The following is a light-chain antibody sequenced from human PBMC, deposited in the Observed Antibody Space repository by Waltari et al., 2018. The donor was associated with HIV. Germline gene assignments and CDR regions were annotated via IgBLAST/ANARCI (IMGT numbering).Light chain of an antibody. Sequence: EIVMTQSPATLSVSPGERATLSCRATQSVSSNLAWYQQKPGQAPRLRIYGASTRATGIPDRFSGSGSGTEFTLTITRLQSEDFAVYYCQQYNNWPPITFGQGTRLEIK. V-gene: IGKV3-15*01. CDR1: QSVSSN. J-gene: IGKJ5*01. CDR3: QQYNNWPPIT. CDR2: GAS.